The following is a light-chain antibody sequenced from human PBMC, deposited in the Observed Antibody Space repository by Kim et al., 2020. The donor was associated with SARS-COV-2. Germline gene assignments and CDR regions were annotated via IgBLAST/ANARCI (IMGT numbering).Light chain of an antibody. V-gene: IGLV1-51*01. J-gene: IGLJ3*02. CDR1: RSNIGNNY. CDR2: DNN. CDR3: GTWDSSLSVGV. Sequence: QSVLTQPPSVSAAPGQKVTISCSGSRSNIGNNYVSWYQQLPGTAPKVLIYDNNKRPSGIPDRFSGSKSGTSATLGITGLQTGDEADYYCGTWDSSLSVGVFGGGTQLTVL.